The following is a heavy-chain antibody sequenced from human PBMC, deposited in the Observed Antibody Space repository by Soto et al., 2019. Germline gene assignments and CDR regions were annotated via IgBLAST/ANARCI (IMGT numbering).Heavy chain of an antibody. D-gene: IGHD3-22*01. J-gene: IGHJ3*02. CDR1: GYSFTGYW. CDR2: IYPGDSDT. V-gene: IGHV5-51*01. CDR3: ASRRGYYYDSSGSLDAFDI. Sequence: PGESLKISCNGSGYSFTGYWICWVRQMPWKGLEWMGIIYPGDSDTRYSPSFQGQVTISADKSISTAYLQWSSLKASDTAMYYCASRRGYYYDSSGSLDAFDIWGQGTMVTVSS.